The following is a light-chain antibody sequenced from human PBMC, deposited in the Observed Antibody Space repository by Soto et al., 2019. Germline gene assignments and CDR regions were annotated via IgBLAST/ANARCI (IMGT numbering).Light chain of an antibody. CDR3: QSYDSSLSVWV. Sequence: QSVLTQPPSVSGAPGQRVTISCTGSSSNIGAGYDVHWYQQLPGTAPKLLIYGNSNRPSGVPYRFSGSKSGTSASLAITGLQEEDEADYYCQSYDSSLSVWVFGGGTKLTVL. J-gene: IGLJ3*02. CDR1: SSNIGAGYD. V-gene: IGLV1-40*01. CDR2: GNS.